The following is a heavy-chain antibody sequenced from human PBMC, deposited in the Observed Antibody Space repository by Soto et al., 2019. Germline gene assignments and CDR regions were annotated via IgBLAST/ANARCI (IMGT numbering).Heavy chain of an antibody. CDR1: GFSLTSGVVG. J-gene: IGHJ6*02. Sequence: QITLKESGPTLVKPTQTLTLTCTFSGFSLTSGVVGVGWIRQHPVEDLEWLALIYWNDEQYYNPSLRNRLTTTRDTSKNQVVLTMTNMDPVDTATYYCAHRLPGPSGYDVWGQGTTVTVSS. CDR2: IYWNDEQ. V-gene: IGHV2-5*01. CDR3: AHRLPGPSGYDV. D-gene: IGHD6-13*01.